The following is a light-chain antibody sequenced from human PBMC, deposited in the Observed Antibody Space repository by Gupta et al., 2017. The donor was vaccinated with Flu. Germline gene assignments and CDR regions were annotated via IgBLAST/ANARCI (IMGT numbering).Light chain of an antibody. CDR2: DDG. J-gene: IGLJ3*02. CDR1: HIGRKS. Sequence: SSVLPQPPSVSVAPGQTARITCGGDHIGRKSVHWYQQKAGQAPVVVVYDDGDRPSGIPERFSGSNSGSTATLTISRVEAGDEADYFCQLWHSGSDHPCMFGGGTKLTVL. V-gene: IGLV3-21*02. CDR3: QLWHSGSDHPCM.